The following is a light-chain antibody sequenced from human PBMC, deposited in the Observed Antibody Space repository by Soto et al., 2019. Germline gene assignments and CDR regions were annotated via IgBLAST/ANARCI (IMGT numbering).Light chain of an antibody. Sequence: EIVLTQSPDTLSLSAGERVTLSCRASQRISTNYLAWYKQKPGQAPRLLIYGASRRATDIPDRFSGSGSGTDFTLIISRLEPEDFAVYYCQQYDTSPWTFGHGTKVDI. CDR1: QRISTNY. V-gene: IGKV3-20*01. CDR3: QQYDTSPWT. CDR2: GAS. J-gene: IGKJ1*01.